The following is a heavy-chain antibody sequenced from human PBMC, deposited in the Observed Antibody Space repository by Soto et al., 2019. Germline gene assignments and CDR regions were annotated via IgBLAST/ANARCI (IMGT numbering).Heavy chain of an antibody. V-gene: IGHV4-31*03. D-gene: IGHD2-2*03. CDR3: AREGNLGRWIQPLDS. J-gene: IGHJ4*02. CDR2: IYYSGST. Sequence: SETLSLTCTVSGCSISSGGYYWSWIRQHPGKGLEWIGYIYYSGSTYYNPSLKSRVTISVDTSKNQFSLKLSSVTAADTAVYFCAREGNLGRWIQPLDSWGQGTLVTVS. CDR1: GCSISSGGYY.